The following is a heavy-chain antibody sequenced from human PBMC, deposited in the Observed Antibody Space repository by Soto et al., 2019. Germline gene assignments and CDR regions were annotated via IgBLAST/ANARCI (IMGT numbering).Heavy chain of an antibody. CDR3: AKDHCSSTSCSSDY. Sequence: PGGSLRLSCAASGFTFSSYGMHWVRQAPGKGLEWVAVISYDGSNKYYADSVKGRFTISRDNSKNTLYLQMNSLRAEDTAVYYCAKDHCSSTSCSSDYWGQGTLVTSPQ. CDR1: GFTFSSYG. V-gene: IGHV3-30*18. J-gene: IGHJ4*02. CDR2: ISYDGSNK. D-gene: IGHD2-2*01.